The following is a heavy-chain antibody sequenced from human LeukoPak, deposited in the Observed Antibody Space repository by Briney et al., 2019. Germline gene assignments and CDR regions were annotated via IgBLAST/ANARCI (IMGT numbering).Heavy chain of an antibody. CDR2: IYPRDGST. J-gene: IGHJ4*02. CDR1: GYNFTNNC. CDR3: ARDQEGFDY. Sequence: ASVKVSCKAAGYNFTNNCLHWVRQAPGQGLEWMGMIYPRDGSTSYAQNFQGRVTVTRDTSTTTVHMELRGLRSEDTAVYYCARDQEGFDYWGQGTVVTVSS. V-gene: IGHV1-46*01.